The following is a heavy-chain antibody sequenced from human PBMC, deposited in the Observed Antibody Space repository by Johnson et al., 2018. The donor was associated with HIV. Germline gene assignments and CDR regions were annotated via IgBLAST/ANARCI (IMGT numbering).Heavy chain of an antibody. D-gene: IGHD1-26*01. CDR1: GFTFSSYA. V-gene: IGHV3-30-3*01. J-gene: IGHJ3*02. Sequence: QVQLVESGEGVVQPGRSLRLSCAASGFTFSSYAMHWVRPAPGKGLEWVAVISYDGSNNYYADSVKGRFTISRDNSKNTLYLQMNSLRAEDTAVFYCARDRGYLDAFDIWGQGTMVTVSS. CDR3: ARDRGYLDAFDI. CDR2: ISYDGSNN.